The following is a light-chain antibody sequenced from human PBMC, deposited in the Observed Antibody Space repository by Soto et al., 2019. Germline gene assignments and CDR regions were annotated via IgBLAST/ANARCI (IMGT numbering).Light chain of an antibody. CDR2: GAS. CDR3: QQDGSSPT. Sequence: EIVLTQSPGTLSLSPGERATLSCRASQSVSSSYLAWYQQKPGQAPRLLIYGASSRATGLPDRFSGSGSGTDFTLTISRLEPEDFAVYYCQQDGSSPTFGQGTRLEIK. J-gene: IGKJ5*01. CDR1: QSVSSSY. V-gene: IGKV3-20*01.